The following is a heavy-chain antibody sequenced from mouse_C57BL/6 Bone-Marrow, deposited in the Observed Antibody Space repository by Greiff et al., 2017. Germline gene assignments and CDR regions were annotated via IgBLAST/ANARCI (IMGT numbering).Heavy chain of an antibody. V-gene: IGHV5-6*01. CDR3: ARRGYGSSSLYYFDD. CDR1: GFTFSSYG. J-gene: IGHJ2*01. CDR2: ISSGGSYT. Sequence: EVQVVESGGDLVKPGGSLKLSCAASGFTFSSYGMSWVRQTPDKRLEWVATISSGGSYTYYPDSVKGRFTISSDNAKNTLYLQMSSLKSEDTAMYCCARRGYGSSSLYYFDDWGQGTTRTVSS. D-gene: IGHD1-1*01.